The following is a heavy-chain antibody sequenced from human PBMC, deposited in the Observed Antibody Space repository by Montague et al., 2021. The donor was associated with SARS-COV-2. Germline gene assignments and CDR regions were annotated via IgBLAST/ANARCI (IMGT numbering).Heavy chain of an antibody. CDR3: ASGIYPSGSYYNRYYYGLNI. V-gene: IGHV4-34*01. CDR2: INHSANT. J-gene: IGHJ6*02. D-gene: IGHD3-10*01. Sequence: SETLSLTCAVHGRSLSGYYWSWIRQPPEKGLEWIGEINHSANTKYNPSLKSPVTISIDTSKNQFSLKMTPVTAADTATYYCASGIYPSGSYYNRYYYGLNIWGPGTTVIVSS. CDR1: GRSLSGYY.